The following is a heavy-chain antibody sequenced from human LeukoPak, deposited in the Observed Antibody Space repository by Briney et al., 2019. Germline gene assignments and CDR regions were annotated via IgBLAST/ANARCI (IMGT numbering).Heavy chain of an antibody. D-gene: IGHD3-22*01. CDR1: GFTFSSYE. CDR2: ISTSGRTI. Sequence: GGSLRLSCAASGFTFSSYEMNWVHEAPGKGLEWVSYISTSGRTIYYADSVKVRFTISRDNAKNSLYLQMNSLRAEDTAVYYCAEFDSSGYYYDYWGQGTLVTVSS. J-gene: IGHJ4*02. CDR3: AEFDSSGYYYDY. V-gene: IGHV3-48*03.